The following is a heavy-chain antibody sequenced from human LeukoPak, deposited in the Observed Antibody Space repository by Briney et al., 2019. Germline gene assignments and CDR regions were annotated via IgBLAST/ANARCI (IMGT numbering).Heavy chain of an antibody. CDR2: ISSSSSYI. D-gene: IGHD1-7*01. CDR1: GFTFSSYS. J-gene: IGHJ6*03. CDR3: ARVRWELRYYYYMDV. V-gene: IGHV3-21*04. Sequence: GGSLRLSCAASGFTFSSYSMNWVRQAPGKGLEWVSSISSSSSYIYYADSVKGRFTVSRDNAKNSLYLQMNSLRAEDTALYYCARVRWELRYYYYMDVWGKGTTVTVSS.